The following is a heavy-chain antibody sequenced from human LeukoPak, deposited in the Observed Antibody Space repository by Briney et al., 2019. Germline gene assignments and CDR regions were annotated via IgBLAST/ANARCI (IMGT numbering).Heavy chain of an antibody. J-gene: IGHJ4*01. V-gene: IGHV3-53*01. CDR2: ISNDGRT. D-gene: IGHD6-19*01. CDR1: GFTFSSYA. Sequence: GGSLRLSCAASGFTFSSYAMTWVRQAPGNGLESVSVISNDGRTYYAGSVKGRFTISRDDSKNTFFLQMNNLKADDTAVYYCAADKTTSGWYELDYWGQGTLVTVSS. CDR3: AADKTTSGWYELDY.